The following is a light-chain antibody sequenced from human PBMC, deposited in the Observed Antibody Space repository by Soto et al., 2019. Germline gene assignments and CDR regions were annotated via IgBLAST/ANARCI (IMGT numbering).Light chain of an antibody. J-gene: IGLJ3*02. Sequence: QSALTQPPSASGSPGQSVTISCTGTSGDVGGYNYVSWYQQHPGEAPKLLIYEVTKRPSGVPGRFSGSKSGNTASLTVSGLQAEDEADYYCSSYAGINNVGYVLFGGGTKLTVL. CDR3: SSYAGINNVGYVL. V-gene: IGLV2-8*01. CDR2: EVT. CDR1: SGDVGGYNY.